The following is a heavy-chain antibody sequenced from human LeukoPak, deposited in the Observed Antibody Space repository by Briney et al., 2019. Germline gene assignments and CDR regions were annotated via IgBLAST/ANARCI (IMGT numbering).Heavy chain of an antibody. CDR2: INPNSGGT. D-gene: IGHD3-22*01. V-gene: IGHV1-2*02. CDR3: AREYYYDSSGMDV. Sequence: ASVKVSCKASGYTFTGYYMHWVRQAPGQGLEWMGWINPNSGGTNYAQKFQGRVTMTGDTSISTAYMELSRLRSDDTAVYYCAREYYYDSSGMDVWGKGTTVTVSS. CDR1: GYTFTGYY. J-gene: IGHJ6*04.